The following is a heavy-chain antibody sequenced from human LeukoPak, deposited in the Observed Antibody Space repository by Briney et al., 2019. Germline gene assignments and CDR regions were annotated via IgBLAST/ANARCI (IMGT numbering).Heavy chain of an antibody. CDR2: ISAYNGNT. CDR3: ARRIFGDYVFDY. Sequence: ASVKVSCKASGYTFSNYGISWVQQAPGQGLEWMGWISAYNGNTYYAQNFQGRVTMTTDTSTTTAYMELRSLRSDDTAVYYCARRIFGDYVFDYWGQGTLVTVSS. D-gene: IGHD4-17*01. J-gene: IGHJ4*02. CDR1: GYTFSNYG. V-gene: IGHV1-18*04.